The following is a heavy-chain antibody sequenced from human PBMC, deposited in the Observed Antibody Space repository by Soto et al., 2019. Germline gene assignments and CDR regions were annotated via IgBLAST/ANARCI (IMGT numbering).Heavy chain of an antibody. CDR3: AKDSGYCSSTSCYGRYYYMDV. Sequence: GGSLRLSCAASGFTFSSYAMSWVRQAPGKGLEWVSAISGSGGSTYYADSVKGRFTISRDNSKNTLYLQMNSLRAEDTAVYYCAKDSGYCSSTSCYGRYYYMDVWGKGTTVTVSS. J-gene: IGHJ6*03. CDR2: ISGSGGST. V-gene: IGHV3-23*01. CDR1: GFTFSSYA. D-gene: IGHD2-2*01.